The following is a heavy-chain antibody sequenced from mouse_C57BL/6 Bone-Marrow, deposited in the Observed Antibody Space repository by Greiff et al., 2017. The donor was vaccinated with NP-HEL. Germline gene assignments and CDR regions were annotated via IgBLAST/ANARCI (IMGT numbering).Heavy chain of an antibody. Sequence: QVQLQQPGAELVKPGASVKLSCKASGYTFTSYWMHWVKQRPGQGLEWIGMIHPNRGSTNYNEKFKSKATLTVAKSSSTAYMQLSSLTAEDSAVYYCARRSYYSNYEDAMDYWGQGTSVTVSS. V-gene: IGHV1-64*01. CDR3: ARRSYYSNYEDAMDY. D-gene: IGHD2-5*01. CDR1: GYTFTSYW. J-gene: IGHJ4*01. CDR2: IHPNRGST.